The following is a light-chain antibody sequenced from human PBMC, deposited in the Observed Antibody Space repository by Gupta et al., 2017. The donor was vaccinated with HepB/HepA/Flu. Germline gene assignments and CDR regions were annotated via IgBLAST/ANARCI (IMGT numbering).Light chain of an antibody. J-gene: IGLJ2*01. V-gene: IGLV2-14*01. CDR3: SSYTFTSTLVV. Sequence: QSALTQPASVSGSPGQPITISCTGTSSDIGGYNYVSWYQQHPGKAPKLMIYEVTNRPSGVSNRFSGSKSGNTASLTISGLQAEDEADYYCSSYTFTSTLVVFGGGTKLTVL. CDR1: SSDIGGYNY. CDR2: EVT.